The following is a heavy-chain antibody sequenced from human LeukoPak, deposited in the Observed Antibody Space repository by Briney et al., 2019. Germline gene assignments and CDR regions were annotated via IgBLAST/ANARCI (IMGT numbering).Heavy chain of an antibody. J-gene: IGHJ4*02. CDR3: ARDRQVSGTITMVRGVPDY. D-gene: IGHD3-10*01. CDR1: GFTFNNYD. V-gene: IGHV3-48*03. CDR2: ISGSGNSI. Sequence: GGSLRLSCAASGFTFNNYDMNWVRQAPGKGLEWVSKISGSGNSIYYADSVKGRFTISRDNAKNSLYLQMNSLRAEDTAVYYCARDRQVSGTITMVRGVPDYWGQGTLVTVSS.